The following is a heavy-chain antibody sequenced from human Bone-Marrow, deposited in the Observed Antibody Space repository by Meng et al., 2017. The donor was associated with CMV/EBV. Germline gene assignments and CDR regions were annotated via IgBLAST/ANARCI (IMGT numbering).Heavy chain of an antibody. J-gene: IGHJ6*02. Sequence: GSLRLSCTVSGGSVSSGSYYWSWIRQPPGKGLEWIGYIYYSGSTNYNPSLKSRVTISVDTSKNQFSLKLSSVTAADTAVYYCARDDLKLGRYDGMDVWGQGTTVTVSS. CDR3: ARDDLKLGRYDGMDV. D-gene: IGHD7-27*01. CDR2: IYYSGST. CDR1: GGSVSSGSYY. V-gene: IGHV4-61*01.